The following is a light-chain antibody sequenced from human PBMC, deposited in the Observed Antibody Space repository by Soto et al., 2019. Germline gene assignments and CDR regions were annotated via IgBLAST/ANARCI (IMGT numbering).Light chain of an antibody. CDR1: QSVGSK. CDR2: GAF. J-gene: IGKJ4*01. V-gene: IGKV3-15*01. Sequence: EVVMTQSPATLSVSPGERATLSCRASQSVGSKLAWYQQKPGQAPRLLIYGAFTRATDIAARFSGSGSGTEFTLTISSLQSEDLAVYYCQQYNDWPPRRLTFGGGTKVEIK. CDR3: QQYNDWPPRRLT.